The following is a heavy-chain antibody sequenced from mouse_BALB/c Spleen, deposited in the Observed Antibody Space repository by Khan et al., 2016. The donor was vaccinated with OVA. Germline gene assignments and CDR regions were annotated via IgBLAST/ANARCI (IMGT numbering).Heavy chain of an antibody. V-gene: IGHV9-2-1*01. CDR3: ARGDLYWYFDV. CDR1: GYTFTDYS. Sequence: QIQLVQSGPELKKPGETVKISCKASGYTFTDYSMHWVKPAPGKGLKWMGWINTETGEHTSADDFKGRFAFSLEPSASTAYLQINNLKNEETATYCGARGDLYWYFDVWGAGTTVTVSS. CDR2: INTETGEH. J-gene: IGHJ1*01. D-gene: IGHD3-3*01.